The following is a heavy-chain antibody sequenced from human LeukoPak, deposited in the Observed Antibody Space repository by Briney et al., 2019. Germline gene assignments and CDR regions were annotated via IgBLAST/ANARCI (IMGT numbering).Heavy chain of an antibody. V-gene: IGHV3-23*01. D-gene: IGHD3-10*01. CDR1: GFTFSSYA. Sequence: GGSLRLSCAASGFTFSSYAMSWVRQAPGKGLEWVSAITGSGGTTYYADSVKGRFTISRDNSKNTLYLQMNSLRAEDTAVYYCAKGSGRPNWFDPWGQGTLVTVSS. CDR2: ITGSGGTT. CDR3: AKGSGRPNWFDP. J-gene: IGHJ5*02.